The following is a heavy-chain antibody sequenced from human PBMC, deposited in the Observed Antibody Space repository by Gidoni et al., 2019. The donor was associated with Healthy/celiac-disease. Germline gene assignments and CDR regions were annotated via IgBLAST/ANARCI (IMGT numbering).Heavy chain of an antibody. V-gene: IGHV3-73*02. D-gene: IGHD4-17*01. CDR3: VGVAYGDYDGARGYGMDV. Sequence: EVQLVESGGGLVQPGGSLKLSCAASGFTFSGSAMHWVRQASGKGLEWVGRIRSKANRYATAYAASVKGRFTISRDDSKNTAYLQMNSLKTEDTAVYYCVGVAYGDYDGARGYGMDVWGQGTTVTVSS. J-gene: IGHJ6*02. CDR1: GFTFSGSA. CDR2: IRSKANRYAT.